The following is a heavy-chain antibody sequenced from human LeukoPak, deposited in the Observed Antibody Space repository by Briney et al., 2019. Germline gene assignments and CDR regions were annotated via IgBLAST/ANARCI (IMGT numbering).Heavy chain of an antibody. CDR1: GFTFSSYA. V-gene: IGHV3-23*01. CDR3: SKDPPISAAGPRYSDH. D-gene: IGHD6-13*01. CDR2: INSGGNT. J-gene: IGHJ4*02. Sequence: PGGSLRLSCAASGFTFSSYAMSWVRQAPGKGLEWVSTINSGGNTYYADSMKGRFTISRDNSKNTLFLQMNSLRVEDTGVYYCSKDPPISAAGPRYSDHWGQGTLVTVSS.